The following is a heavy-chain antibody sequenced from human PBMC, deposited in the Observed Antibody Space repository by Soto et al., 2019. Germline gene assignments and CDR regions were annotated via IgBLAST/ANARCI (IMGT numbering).Heavy chain of an antibody. Sequence: ETLSLTCTVSGVSISNSSYYWGWTRRPPGKGLEWIGTIYYSGITYYNPSLKSRVTISVDTSKNQFSLKLTSVTAADTAVYYCARHGSNWGQGTLVTVSS. V-gene: IGHV4-39*01. CDR2: IYYSGIT. CDR3: ARHGSN. J-gene: IGHJ4*02. CDR1: GVSISNSSYY.